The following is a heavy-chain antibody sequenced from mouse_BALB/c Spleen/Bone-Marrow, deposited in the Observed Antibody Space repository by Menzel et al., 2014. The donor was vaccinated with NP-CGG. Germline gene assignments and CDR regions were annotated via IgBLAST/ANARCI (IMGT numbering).Heavy chain of an antibody. D-gene: IGHD1-1*01. V-gene: IGHV1-4*01. CDR3: ARGGFLLRSLALDY. Sequence: QVQLQQSGAELARPGASVKMSCKASGYTFTTYTMHWVQQRPGQGLEWVGYISPSTGFTNYNQIFKDKATLAADKSSSTAYMQRSSLTSGDSAVYYGARGGFLLRSLALDYWGQGTSVTVSS. CDR1: GYTFTTYT. CDR2: ISPSTGFT. J-gene: IGHJ4*01.